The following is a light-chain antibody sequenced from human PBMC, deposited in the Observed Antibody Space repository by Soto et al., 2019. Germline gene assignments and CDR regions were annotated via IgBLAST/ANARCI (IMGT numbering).Light chain of an antibody. CDR3: QQSGSSVWT. CDR2: AAS. CDR1: QSVSCSY. J-gene: IGKJ1*01. Sequence: DIVLTQSPGTLSLSPGERATLSCRASQSVSCSYLAWYQQKPGQAPRLLIYAASSRHASTPVRFSSSGSGTDFTITITRLEPDHLAVNCCQQSGSSVWTFGQRTKWAIK. V-gene: IGKV3-20*01.